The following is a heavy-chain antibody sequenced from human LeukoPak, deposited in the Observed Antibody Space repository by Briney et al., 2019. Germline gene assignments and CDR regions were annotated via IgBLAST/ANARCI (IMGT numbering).Heavy chain of an antibody. CDR3: ARLYSGWPDY. CDR1: GGSFSGYY. Sequence: PSETLSLTCAVYGGSFSGYYWSLIRQPPGKGLEWIGEINHSGSTNYNPSLKSRVTISVDTSKNQFSLKLSSVTAADTAVYYCARLYSGWPDYWGQGTLVTVSX. CDR2: INHSGST. J-gene: IGHJ4*02. D-gene: IGHD6-19*01. V-gene: IGHV4-34*01.